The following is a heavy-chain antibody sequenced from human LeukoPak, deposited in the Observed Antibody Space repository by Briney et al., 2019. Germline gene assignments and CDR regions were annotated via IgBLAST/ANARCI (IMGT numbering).Heavy chain of an antibody. CDR1: GGSISSGGYY. J-gene: IGHJ6*02. CDR2: IYHSGST. V-gene: IGHV4-30-2*01. CDR3: ARDAGHQLSRRNYYAMDV. D-gene: IGHD2-2*01. Sequence: PSETLSLTCTVSGGSISSGGYYWSWIRQPPGKGLEWIGYIYHSGSTYYNPSLKSRVTISVDRSKNQFSLKVSSVTAVDTAVYYCARDAGHQLSRRNYYAMDVWGQGTTVTVSS.